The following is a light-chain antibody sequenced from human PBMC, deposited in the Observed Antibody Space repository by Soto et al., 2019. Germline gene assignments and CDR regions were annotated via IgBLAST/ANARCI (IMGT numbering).Light chain of an antibody. CDR2: DVS. Sequence: QSVLTQPASVSGSPGQSITISCTGTSSDVGGYNYVSWYQQHPGKATKLMIYDVSTRPSGVSNRFSGSKSGNTASLTISGLQAEDEADYYCSSYTSSSTLGVFGTGTKVTVL. CDR1: SSDVGGYNY. J-gene: IGLJ1*01. CDR3: SSYTSSSTLGV. V-gene: IGLV2-14*01.